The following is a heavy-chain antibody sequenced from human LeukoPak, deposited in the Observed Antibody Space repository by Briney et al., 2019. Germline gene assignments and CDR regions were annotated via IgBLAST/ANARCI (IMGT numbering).Heavy chain of an antibody. CDR2: VSYDASNK. CDR1: GFSFSSYT. J-gene: IGHJ3*02. D-gene: IGHD3-3*01. CDR3: ARVFTPNLIFPRQKNAFDI. Sequence: GGSLRLSCAASGFSFSSYTMHWVRQAPGKGLEWVALVSYDASNKYYADSVKGRFTISRDSSKNMVYLQMNSLRAEDTAVYYCARVFTPNLIFPRQKNAFDIWGRGTMVTVSS. V-gene: IGHV3-30*04.